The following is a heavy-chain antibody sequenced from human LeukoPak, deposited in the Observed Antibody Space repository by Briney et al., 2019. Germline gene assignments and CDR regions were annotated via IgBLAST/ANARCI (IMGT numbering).Heavy chain of an antibody. CDR2: ISAYNGNT. CDR3: ASGQWEPSYNWFDP. Sequence: ASVKVSCKASGYTFTSYGISWVRQAPGQGLEWMGWISAYNGNTNYAQKLQGRVTMTSDTSTSTAYMELRSLRSDDTAVYYCASGQWEPSYNWFDPWGQGTLVTVSS. J-gene: IGHJ5*02. V-gene: IGHV1-18*01. D-gene: IGHD1-26*01. CDR1: GYTFTSYG.